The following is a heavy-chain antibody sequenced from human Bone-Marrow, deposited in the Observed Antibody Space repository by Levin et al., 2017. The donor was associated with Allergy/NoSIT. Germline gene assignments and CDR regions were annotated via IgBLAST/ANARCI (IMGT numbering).Heavy chain of an antibody. Sequence: PGGSLRLSCAASGFTFRDYAMHWVRQAPGKGLEYVSGISSNGVSTYYADSVEGRFTISRDNSKNTLYLQMGSLRTDDTAVYYCARGGGSFYVGDFDSWGQGTLVTVSS. V-gene: IGHV3-64*02. J-gene: IGHJ4*02. CDR1: GFTFRDYA. D-gene: IGHD1-26*01. CDR3: ARGGGSFYVGDFDS. CDR2: ISSNGVST.